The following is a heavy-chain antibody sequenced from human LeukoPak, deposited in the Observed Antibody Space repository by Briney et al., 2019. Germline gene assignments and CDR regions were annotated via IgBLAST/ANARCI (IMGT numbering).Heavy chain of an antibody. J-gene: IGHJ5*02. V-gene: IGHV3-30*02. D-gene: IGHD3-16*01. CDR2: IHHDGSNK. CDR3: AKGDKMLTWRRTYNRFDP. CDR1: GFSFNIYG. Sequence: GGSLRLSCAASGFSFNIYGMHWVRQAPGKGLDWVAFIHHDGSNKYYADSVRGRFTISRDNSKNTLYLQMNSLRAEDTAVYFCAKGDKMLTWRRTYNRFDPWGQGTLVTVSS.